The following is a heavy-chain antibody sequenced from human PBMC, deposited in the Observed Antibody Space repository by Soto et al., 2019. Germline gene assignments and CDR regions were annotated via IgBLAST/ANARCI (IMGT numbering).Heavy chain of an antibody. CDR1: GFTFSSFG. J-gene: IGHJ5*02. Sequence: GGSLRLSCAASGFTFSSFGMHWVRQAPGKGLEWVAVVFSDGNNKYYIDSVKGRFTISRDNSKSTLYLHMNSLRVEDTAVYYCARDSSGIAVARHAWFDPWGQGTLVTVSS. D-gene: IGHD6-19*01. CDR2: VFSDGNNK. CDR3: ARDSSGIAVARHAWFDP. V-gene: IGHV3-33*08.